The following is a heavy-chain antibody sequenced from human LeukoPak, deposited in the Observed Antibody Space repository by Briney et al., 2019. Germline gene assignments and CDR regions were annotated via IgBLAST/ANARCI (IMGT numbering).Heavy chain of an antibody. D-gene: IGHD6-19*01. J-gene: IGHJ4*02. CDR2: INTDGTTT. CDR1: GFPFSNYW. V-gene: IGHV3-74*01. Sequence: GGSLRLSCAASGFPFSNYWMHWVRQVPGKGLVWLSRINTDGTTTTYADSVKGRFTISRDNSKNTMYLQMNSLRAEDTAVYYCARRIRLDFDYWGQGALVTVSS. CDR3: ARRIRLDFDY.